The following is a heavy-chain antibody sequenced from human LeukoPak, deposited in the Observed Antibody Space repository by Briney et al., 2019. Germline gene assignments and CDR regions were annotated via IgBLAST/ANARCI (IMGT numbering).Heavy chain of an antibody. J-gene: IGHJ4*02. Sequence: GASVKVSCKASGYTFTIYGINRVRQATGPGLEWMGWMNPNSGNTDFAQKFQGRVTITRNTSISTAYMEMSSLRAEDTAVYYCARVLYGGTSPLNYWGQGTLVTVSS. CDR3: ARVLYGGTSPLNY. V-gene: IGHV1-8*03. D-gene: IGHD4-23*01. CDR1: GYTFTIYG. CDR2: MNPNSGNT.